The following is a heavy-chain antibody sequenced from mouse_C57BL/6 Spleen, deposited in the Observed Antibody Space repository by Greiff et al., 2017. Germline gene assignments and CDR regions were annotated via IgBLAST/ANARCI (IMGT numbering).Heavy chain of an antibody. D-gene: IGHD2-4*01. CDR3: ARPLYDYDDVLFAY. V-gene: IGHV5-17*01. CDR1: GFTFSDYG. J-gene: IGHJ3*01. CDR2: ISSGSSTI. Sequence: EVKVVESGGGLVKPGGSLKLSCAASGFTFSDYGMHWVRQAPEKGLEWVAYISSGSSTIYYADTVKGRFTISRDNAKNTLFLQMTRLRSEDTAMYYCARPLYDYDDVLFAYWGQGTLVTVSA.